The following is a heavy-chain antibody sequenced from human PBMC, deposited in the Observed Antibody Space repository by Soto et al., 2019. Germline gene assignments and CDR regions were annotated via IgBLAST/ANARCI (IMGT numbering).Heavy chain of an antibody. D-gene: IGHD1-1*01. CDR3: ARGTGYY. CDR2: INGDGSVT. J-gene: IGHJ4*02. Sequence: EVQVVESGGGLVQPGGSLRLSCAASGFTFSSYGMHWVRQAPGKGPVWVSRINGDGSVTNYADSVKGRFTISRDNAKNTVYLQMNSLTAEDTAIYYCARGTGYYWCQGIQVTVSS. V-gene: IGHV3-74*01. CDR1: GFTFSSYG.